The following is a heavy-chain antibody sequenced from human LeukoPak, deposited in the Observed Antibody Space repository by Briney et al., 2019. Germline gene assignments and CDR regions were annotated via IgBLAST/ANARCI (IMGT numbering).Heavy chain of an antibody. D-gene: IGHD3-10*01. CDR2: INAGNGNT. Sequence: ASVKVSCKASGYTFTSYAMHWVRQAPGQRLEWMGWINAGNGNTKYSQEFQGRVTITRDTSTSTAYMELMSLRSDDTAVYYCARVTMVRGEPPRIEYWGQGTLVTVSS. J-gene: IGHJ4*02. CDR3: ARVTMVRGEPPRIEY. V-gene: IGHV1-3*01. CDR1: GYTFTSYA.